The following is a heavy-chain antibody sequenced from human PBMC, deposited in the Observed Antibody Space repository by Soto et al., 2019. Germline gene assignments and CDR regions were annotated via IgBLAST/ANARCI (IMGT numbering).Heavy chain of an antibody. CDR1: GFTFSSYG. CDR2: ISYDGNYK. CDR3: GKVSTYYYDSTFDY. Sequence: QVQLVESGGGVVQPGRSLRLSCAASGFTFSSYGMQWVRQAPGKGLEWVAIISYDGNYKYYADSVKGRFTISRDNSKNTLYLQMNSLRAEDTAVYYCGKVSTYYYDSTFDYWGQGTLVTVSS. D-gene: IGHD3-22*01. V-gene: IGHV3-30*18. J-gene: IGHJ4*02.